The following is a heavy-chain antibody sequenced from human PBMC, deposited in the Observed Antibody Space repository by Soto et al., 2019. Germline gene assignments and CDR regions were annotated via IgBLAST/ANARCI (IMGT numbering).Heavy chain of an antibody. CDR2: IFSNDEK. V-gene: IGHV2-26*01. Sequence: QVTLKESGPVLVKPTETLTLTCTVSGFSLSNARMGVSWIRQPPGKALEWLAHIFSNDEKSYSTSLKGRLTISKDTSKSQVVLTMTNMDPVDTATYYCARIRLERPVVWFDPWGQGTLVTVSS. D-gene: IGHD1-1*01. J-gene: IGHJ5*02. CDR3: ARIRLERPVVWFDP. CDR1: GFSLSNARMG.